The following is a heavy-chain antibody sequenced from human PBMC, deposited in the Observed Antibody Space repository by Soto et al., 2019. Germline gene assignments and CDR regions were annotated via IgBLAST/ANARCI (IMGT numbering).Heavy chain of an antibody. CDR1: GYTFTGYY. CDR3: ARDQGCSSGHPYSSGYYYGWFDP. D-gene: IGHD3-22*01. V-gene: IGHV1-2*02. J-gene: IGHJ5*02. Sequence: ASVKVSCKASGYTFTGYYMHWVRQAPGQGLEWMGWINPNSGGTNYAQKFQGRVTMTRDTSISTAYMELSRLRSDDTAVYYCARDQGCSSGHPYSSGYYYGWFDPWGQGTLVTVSS. CDR2: INPNSGGT.